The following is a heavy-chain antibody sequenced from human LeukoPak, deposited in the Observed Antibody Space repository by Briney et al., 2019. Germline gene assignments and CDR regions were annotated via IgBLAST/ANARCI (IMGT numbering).Heavy chain of an antibody. CDR1: GYTFTGYY. CDR3: ARGGSNWGSNYYYYMDV. V-gene: IGHV1-2*02. J-gene: IGHJ6*03. D-gene: IGHD7-27*01. Sequence: ASVKVSCKASGYTFTGYYMHWVRQAPGQGLEWMGWTNPNSGGTNYAQKFQGRVTMTRDTSISTAYMELSRLRSDDTAVYYCARGGSNWGSNYYYYMDVWGKGTTVTVSS. CDR2: TNPNSGGT.